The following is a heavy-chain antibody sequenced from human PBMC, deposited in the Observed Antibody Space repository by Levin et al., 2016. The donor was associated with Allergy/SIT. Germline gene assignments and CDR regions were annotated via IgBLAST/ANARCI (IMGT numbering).Heavy chain of an antibody. J-gene: IGHJ4*02. D-gene: IGHD6-13*01. V-gene: IGHV4-39*01. Sequence: WIRQPPGKGLEWIGSIYYSGSTYYNPSLKSRVTISVDTSKNQFSLKLSSVTAADTAVYYCARRLTSSSWHPPFDYWGQGTLVTVSS. CDR2: IYYSGST. CDR3: ARRLTSSSWHPPFDY.